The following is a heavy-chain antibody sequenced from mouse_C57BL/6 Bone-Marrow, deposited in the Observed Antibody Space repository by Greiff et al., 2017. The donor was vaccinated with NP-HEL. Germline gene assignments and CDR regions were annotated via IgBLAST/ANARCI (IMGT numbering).Heavy chain of an antibody. Sequence: EVQLQQSGPELVKPGASVKISCKASGYTFTDYYMNWVKQSHGKSLEWIGDINPNNGGTSYNQKFKGKATLTVDKSSSTAYMELRSLTSEDSAVYYCARSRYYGSGAYWGQGTLVTVSA. D-gene: IGHD1-1*01. CDR3: ARSRYYGSGAY. CDR1: GYTFTDYY. J-gene: IGHJ3*01. V-gene: IGHV1-26*01. CDR2: INPNNGGT.